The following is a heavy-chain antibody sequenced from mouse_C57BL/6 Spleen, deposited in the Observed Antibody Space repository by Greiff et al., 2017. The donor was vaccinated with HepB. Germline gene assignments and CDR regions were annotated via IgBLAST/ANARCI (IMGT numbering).Heavy chain of an antibody. CDR3: ARSDYYGSSYDDY. CDR1: GYTFTSYG. CDR2: IYPRSGNT. D-gene: IGHD1-1*01. V-gene: IGHV1-81*01. Sequence: QVQLKESGAELARPGASVKLSCKASGYTFTSYGISWVKQRTGQGLEWIGEIYPRSGNTYYNEKFKGKATLTADKSSSTAYMELRSLTSEDSAVYFRARSDYYGSSYDDYWGQGTTLTVSS. J-gene: IGHJ2*01.